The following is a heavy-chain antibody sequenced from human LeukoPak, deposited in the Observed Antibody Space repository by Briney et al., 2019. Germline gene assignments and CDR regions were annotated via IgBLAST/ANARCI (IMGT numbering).Heavy chain of an antibody. J-gene: IGHJ4*02. V-gene: IGHV3-48*03. D-gene: IGHD3-22*01. CDR1: GFTFSTYE. Sequence: GGFLRLSCAASGFTFSTYEMNWVRQAPGKGLEWLSYITGSGSTKYYADSVRGRYTISRDNSKNSLYLQINSLRAEDTAVYYCARLLDNSEHWGQGTLVTVSS. CDR3: ARLLDNSEH. CDR2: ITGSGSTK.